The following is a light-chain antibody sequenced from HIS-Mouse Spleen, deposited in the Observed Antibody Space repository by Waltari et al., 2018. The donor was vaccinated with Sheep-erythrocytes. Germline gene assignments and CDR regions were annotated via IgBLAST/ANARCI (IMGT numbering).Light chain of an antibody. CDR3: CSYAGSSTLV. V-gene: IGLV2-23*01. J-gene: IGLJ2*01. Sequence: QSALTQPASVSGSPGQSNTISFTGTSSDVGSYNLVAWYQQHPGKAPKLRIYEGSKRPSGVSNRFSGSKSGNTASLTISGLQAEDEADYYCCSYAGSSTLVFGGGTKLTVL. CDR2: EGS. CDR1: SSDVGSYNL.